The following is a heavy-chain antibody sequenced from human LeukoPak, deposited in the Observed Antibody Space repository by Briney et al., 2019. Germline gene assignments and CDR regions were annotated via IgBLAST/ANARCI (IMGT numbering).Heavy chain of an antibody. CDR2: ISGSGGST. V-gene: IGHV3-23*01. D-gene: IGHD2-2*01. CDR1: GFTFSSYA. J-gene: IGHJ4*02. CDR3: ARDLAYASAFDY. Sequence: GGSLRLSCAASGFTFSSYAMSWVRQAPGKGLEWVSAISGSGGSTYYADSVKGRFTISRDNSKNTLYLQMNSLRAEDTAVYYCARDLAYASAFDYWGQGTLVTVSS.